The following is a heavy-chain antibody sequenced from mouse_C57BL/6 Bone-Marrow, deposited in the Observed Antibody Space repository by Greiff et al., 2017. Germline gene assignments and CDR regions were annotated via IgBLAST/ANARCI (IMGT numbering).Heavy chain of an antibody. V-gene: IGHV1-64*01. CDR1: GYTFTSYW. Sequence: QVQLQQPGAELVKPGASVKLSCKASGYTFTSYWMHWVKQRPGQGLEWIGMIHPNSGSTNYNEKFKSKATLTVDKSSSTAYMQLSSLTSADSAVYYCARSHDSNDFYYWGQGATRTGSS. J-gene: IGHJ2*01. D-gene: IGHD2-5*01. CDR2: IHPNSGST. CDR3: ARSHDSNDFYY.